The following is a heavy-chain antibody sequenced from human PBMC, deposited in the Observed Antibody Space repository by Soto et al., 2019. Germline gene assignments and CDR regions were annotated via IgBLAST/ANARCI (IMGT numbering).Heavy chain of an antibody. V-gene: IGHV3-30*04. CDR1: GFTFDSYV. D-gene: IGHD3-22*01. J-gene: IGHJ1*01. Sequence: QVQLVESGGGVVQPGTSLRLSCAASGFTFDSYVMHWARQAPGKGLEWVAGISSDGKSEHYTDSVKGRFTISRANSRNTLYLQVSSLRAEDTALYYCATEDESSGHAGTFHHWGQGTLVTVFS. CDR2: ISSDGKSE. CDR3: ATEDESSGHAGTFHH.